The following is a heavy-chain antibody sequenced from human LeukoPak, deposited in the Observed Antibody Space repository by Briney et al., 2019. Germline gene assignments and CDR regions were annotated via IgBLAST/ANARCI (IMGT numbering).Heavy chain of an antibody. CDR2: INHSGST. CDR3: ARVNVPHDAFDI. D-gene: IGHD2-2*01. V-gene: IGHV4-34*01. Sequence: PSETLSLICAVYGGSFSGYYWSWIRQPPGKRLEWIGEINHSGSTNYNPSLKSRVTISVDTSKNQFSLKLSSVTAADTAVYYCARVNVPHDAFDIWGQGTMVTVSS. CDR1: GGSFSGYY. J-gene: IGHJ3*02.